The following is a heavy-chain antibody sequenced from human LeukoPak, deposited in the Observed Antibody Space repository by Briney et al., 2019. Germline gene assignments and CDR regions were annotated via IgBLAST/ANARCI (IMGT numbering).Heavy chain of an antibody. CDR2: ISYDGSNK. CDR1: GFTFSSYA. V-gene: IGHV3-30*04. J-gene: IGHJ3*02. CDR3: ARGSPDGIIFDAFDI. Sequence: PGGSLRLSCAASGFTFSSYAMHWVRQAPGKGLEWVAVISYDGSNKYYADSVKGRFTISRDNSKNTLYLQMNSLRAEDTAVYYCARGSPDGIIFDAFDIWGQGTMVTVSS. D-gene: IGHD3-9*01.